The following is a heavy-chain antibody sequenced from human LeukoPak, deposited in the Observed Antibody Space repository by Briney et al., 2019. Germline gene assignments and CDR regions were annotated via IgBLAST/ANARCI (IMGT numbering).Heavy chain of an antibody. CDR3: ARQYYDSTGYYYFDY. CDR2: MYYSGST. CDR1: GGSITGSSHY. D-gene: IGHD3-22*01. Sequence: SETLSLTCSVSGGSITGSSHYWAWIRQPPGKGLEWIGSMYYSGSTYYNSSLKSRVTISEDTSKNQFSLKLTSVTAADTAVYYCARQYYDSTGYYYFDYWGQGTLVTVSS. J-gene: IGHJ4*02. V-gene: IGHV4-39*01.